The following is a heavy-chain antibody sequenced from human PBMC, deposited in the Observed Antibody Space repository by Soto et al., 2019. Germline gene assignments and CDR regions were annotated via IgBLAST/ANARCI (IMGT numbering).Heavy chain of an antibody. CDR1: GGSISSSHW. Sequence: QVQLQESGPGLVKPSGTLSLTCAVSGGSISSSHWWSWVRQPPGKGLEWIGEIYHSGNTNYNPSFKSRVPIAVDQSKNQCSLKLSSVTAADTAVYYCARAGYSYGSNWFDPWGQGILVTVSS. J-gene: IGHJ5*02. CDR3: ARAGYSYGSNWFDP. D-gene: IGHD5-18*01. CDR2: IYHSGNT. V-gene: IGHV4-4*02.